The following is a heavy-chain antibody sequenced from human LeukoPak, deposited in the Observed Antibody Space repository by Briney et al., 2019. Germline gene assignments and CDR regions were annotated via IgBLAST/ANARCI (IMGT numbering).Heavy chain of an antibody. CDR3: ARERSYGLDAFDI. CDR2: INPSGGSS. J-gene: IGHJ3*02. V-gene: IGHV1-46*01. D-gene: IGHD5-18*01. CDR1: GYTFTGYY. Sequence: ASVKVSCKASGYTFTGYYLHWVRQAPGQGLEWMAIINPSGGSSNYAQKFQGRVTMTRDMSTSTVYMELSSLRSEDTAVYYCARERSYGLDAFDIWGQGTMVTVSS.